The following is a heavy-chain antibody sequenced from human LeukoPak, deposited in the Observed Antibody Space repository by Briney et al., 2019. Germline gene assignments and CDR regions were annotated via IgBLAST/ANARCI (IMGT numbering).Heavy chain of an antibody. CDR3: ASFPRFGELISY. J-gene: IGHJ4*02. CDR2: IYYSGST. CDR1: GGSISSSSYY. Sequence: PSETLSLTCTVSGGSISSSSYYWGWIRQPPGKGLEWIGSIYYSGSTYYNPSLKSRVTISVDTSKNQFSLKLSSVTAADTAVYYCASFPRFGELISYWGQGTLVTVSS. V-gene: IGHV4-39*07. D-gene: IGHD3-10*01.